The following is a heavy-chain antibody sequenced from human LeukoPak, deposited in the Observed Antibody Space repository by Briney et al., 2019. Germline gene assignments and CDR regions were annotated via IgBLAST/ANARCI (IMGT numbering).Heavy chain of an antibody. V-gene: IGHV1-24*01. D-gene: IGHD1-26*01. J-gene: IGHJ4*02. Sequence: GASVKVSCKVSGYTLTELSMHCVRQAPGKGLEWMGGFDPEDGETIYAQKFQGRVTMTEDTSTDTAYMELSSLRSEDTAVYYCATGISGSYYFDYWGQGTLVTVSS. CDR1: GYTLTELS. CDR2: FDPEDGET. CDR3: ATGISGSYYFDY.